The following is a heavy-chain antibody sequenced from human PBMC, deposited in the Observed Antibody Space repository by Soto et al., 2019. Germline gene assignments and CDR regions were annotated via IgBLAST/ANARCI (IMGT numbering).Heavy chain of an antibody. CDR3: AKDIVPNGDYHYGMDV. CDR2: ISWDGGST. Sequence: GGSLRLSXAASGFTFDDYTMHWVRQAPGKGLEWVSLISWDGGSTYYADSVKGRFTISRDNSKNSLYLQMNSLRTEDTALYYCAKDIVPNGDYHYGMDVWGQGTTVTVSS. D-gene: IGHD2-8*01. V-gene: IGHV3-43*01. J-gene: IGHJ6*02. CDR1: GFTFDDYT.